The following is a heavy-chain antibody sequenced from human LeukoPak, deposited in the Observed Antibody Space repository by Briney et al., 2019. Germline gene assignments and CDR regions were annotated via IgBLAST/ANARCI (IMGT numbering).Heavy chain of an antibody. CDR2: VNGYNGNR. Sequence: ASVKVSCKASGYTFTSYAVSWVRQAPGQGLEWMGWVNGYNGNRDYAQKFQGRITMTKDTSTNIAYMELRSLRSDDTAVYYCASLALTMIRGVTYYYYGMDVWGQGTTVTASS. V-gene: IGHV1-18*01. D-gene: IGHD3-10*01. CDR1: GYTFTSYA. CDR3: ASLALTMIRGVTYYYYGMDV. J-gene: IGHJ6*02.